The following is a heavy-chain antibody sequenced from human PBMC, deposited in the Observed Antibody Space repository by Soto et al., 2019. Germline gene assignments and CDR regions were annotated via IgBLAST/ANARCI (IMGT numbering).Heavy chain of an antibody. Sequence: ASVKVSCKASAFTSSGSSVQWVLEARGQTLEWMGWIALGSGNTNYAPKFLGRLTLTRDMSTSTAYMELNSLRSEDTAVYYCATHSGYYYDGMDVWGQGTTVTVSS. J-gene: IGHJ6*02. V-gene: IGHV1-58*01. CDR1: AFTSSGSS. CDR3: ATHSGYYYDGMDV. CDR2: IALGSGNT. D-gene: IGHD3-22*01.